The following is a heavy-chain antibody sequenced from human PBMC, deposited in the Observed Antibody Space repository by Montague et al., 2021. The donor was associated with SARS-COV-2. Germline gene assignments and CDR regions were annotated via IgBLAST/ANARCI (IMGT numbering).Heavy chain of an antibody. CDR2: IFPGDSDT. Sequence: QSGAEVKKPGDSMSISCSASGYSFTSYWIGWARQMPGKGLEWMGIIFPGDSDTRYNPSFQGQVTISVDKSISTVYLRWSSLQAPDTAMYYCARGGYYYDSSAPPDYWGQGTLVTVSS. J-gene: IGHJ4*02. V-gene: IGHV5-51*01. CDR3: ARGGYYYDSSAPPDY. CDR1: GYSFTSYW. D-gene: IGHD3-22*01.